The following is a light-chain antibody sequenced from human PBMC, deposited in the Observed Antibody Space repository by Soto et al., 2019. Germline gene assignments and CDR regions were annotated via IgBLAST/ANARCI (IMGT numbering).Light chain of an antibody. CDR1: SSDIGAYNY. CDR3: SSYTSTSTIL. J-gene: IGLJ2*01. Sequence: QSALTQPASVSGSPGQSITISCTGTSSDIGAYNYVSWYQHHPGKAPKFMMYEVSYRPSGVSDRFSGSKPGNTASLTISGLQAEDEADYYCSSYTSTSTILFGGGTQLPS. CDR2: EVS. V-gene: IGLV2-14*01.